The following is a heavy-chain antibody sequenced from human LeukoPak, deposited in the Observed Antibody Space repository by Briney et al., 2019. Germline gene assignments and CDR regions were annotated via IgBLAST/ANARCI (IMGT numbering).Heavy chain of an antibody. Sequence: GGSLRLSCAASGFTFSSYGFHWVRQAPGEGLEWVAIISYDGSNKYYADSVKGRFAISRDNSKNTLYLQMSSLRAEDTAVYYCATHHREGVTGREYFQHWGQGTLVTVSS. CDR2: ISYDGSNK. CDR1: GFTFSSYG. D-gene: IGHD6-19*01. CDR3: ATHHREGVTGREYFQH. V-gene: IGHV3-30*03. J-gene: IGHJ1*01.